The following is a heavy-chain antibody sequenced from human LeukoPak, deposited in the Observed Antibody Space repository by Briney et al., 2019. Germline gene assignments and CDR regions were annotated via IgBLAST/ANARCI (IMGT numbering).Heavy chain of an antibody. CDR3: ARADYDILTGYYHY. V-gene: IGHV1-2*02. J-gene: IGHJ4*02. CDR1: GYTFTGYY. Sequence: ASVKVSCKASGYTFTGYYMRWVRQAPGQGLEWMGWINPNSGGTNYAQKFQGRVTMTRDTSISTAYMELSRLRSDDTAVYYCARADYDILTGYYHYWGQGTLVTVSS. CDR2: INPNSGGT. D-gene: IGHD3-9*01.